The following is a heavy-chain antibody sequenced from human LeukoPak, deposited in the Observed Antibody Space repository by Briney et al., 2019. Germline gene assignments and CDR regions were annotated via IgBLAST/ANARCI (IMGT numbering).Heavy chain of an antibody. CDR1: GYTFTSYG. CDR3: ARDLRQQQLVMGGY. J-gene: IGHJ4*02. Sequence: ASVKVSCKASGYTFTSYGISWVRQAPGQGLEWMGWISAYNGNTNYAQKLQGRVTMATDTSTSTAYMELRSLRSDDTAVYYCARDLRQQQLVMGGYWGQGTLVTVSS. V-gene: IGHV1-18*01. CDR2: ISAYNGNT. D-gene: IGHD6-13*01.